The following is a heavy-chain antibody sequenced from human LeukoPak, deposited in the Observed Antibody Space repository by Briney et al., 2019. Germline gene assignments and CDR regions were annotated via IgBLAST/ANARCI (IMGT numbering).Heavy chain of an antibody. J-gene: IGHJ4*02. CDR3: ATTPSFYYDGSGYYLYYFDY. Sequence: SETLSLTCTVSGGSISSGGYYWSWIRQHPGKGLEWIGYIYYSGSTNYNPSLKSRVTISVDTSKNQFSLKLSSVTAADTAVYYCATTPSFYYDGSGYYLYYFDYWGQGTLVTVSS. V-gene: IGHV4-61*08. CDR2: IYYSGST. D-gene: IGHD3-22*01. CDR1: GGSISSGGYY.